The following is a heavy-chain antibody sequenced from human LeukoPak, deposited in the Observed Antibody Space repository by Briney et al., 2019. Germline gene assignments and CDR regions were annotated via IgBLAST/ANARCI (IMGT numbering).Heavy chain of an antibody. V-gene: IGHV5-51*01. D-gene: IGHD3-3*01. CDR3: ARHPPKSYDYWSGYYELDY. Sequence: LGESLKISCKGSGYSFTNYWIGWVRQMPGKGLEWMGIIYPGDSDTRYSPSFRGQVTISADKSISTAYLQWSSLRASDSAMYYCARHPPKSYDYWSGYYELDYRGQGTLVTVSS. J-gene: IGHJ4*02. CDR2: IYPGDSDT. CDR1: GYSFTNYW.